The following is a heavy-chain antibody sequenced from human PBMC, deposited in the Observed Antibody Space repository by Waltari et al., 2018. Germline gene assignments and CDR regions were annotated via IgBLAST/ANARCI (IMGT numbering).Heavy chain of an antibody. V-gene: IGHV4-38-2*01. CDR3: ARGQGY. J-gene: IGHJ4*02. Sequence: QVQLQESGPGLVKPSETLSLTCAVSGYSISTDYYWVWIRQPPGKGLEWIGNIHHSWSPYYNPSLKSRVIISLDTSKNQFSLELSALTADDTAVYYCARGQGYWGQGTLVTVSS. CDR2: IHHSWSP. CDR1: GYSISTDYY.